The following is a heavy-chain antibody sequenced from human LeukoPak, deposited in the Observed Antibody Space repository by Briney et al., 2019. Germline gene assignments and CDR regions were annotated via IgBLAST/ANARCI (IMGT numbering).Heavy chain of an antibody. CDR1: GYTFTSHG. CDR2: ISAYNGNT. V-gene: IGHV1-18*01. Sequence: ASVKVSCKPSGYTFTSHGITWVRQATGQGLEWVVWISAYNGNTKYAQKFQGRVTMTRDTSISTAYMELSRLRSDDTAVYYCARDRYFGGSVAGYYMDVWGKGTTVTVSS. CDR3: ARDRYFGGSVAGYYMDV. J-gene: IGHJ6*03. D-gene: IGHD6-19*01.